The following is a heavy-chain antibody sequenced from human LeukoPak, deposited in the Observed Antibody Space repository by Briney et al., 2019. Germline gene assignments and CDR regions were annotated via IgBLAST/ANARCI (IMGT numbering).Heavy chain of an antibody. D-gene: IGHD6-19*01. CDR1: GYTFTSYG. Sequence: ASVKVSCKATGYTFTSYGISWGRQAPGQGLEWMGWISAYNGNTNYAQMLQGRVTMTTDTSTSTAYMELRSLRSDDTAVYYCARDREYSSGWHTFDYWGQGTLVTVSS. J-gene: IGHJ4*02. CDR3: ARDREYSSGWHTFDY. CDR2: ISAYNGNT. V-gene: IGHV1-18*01.